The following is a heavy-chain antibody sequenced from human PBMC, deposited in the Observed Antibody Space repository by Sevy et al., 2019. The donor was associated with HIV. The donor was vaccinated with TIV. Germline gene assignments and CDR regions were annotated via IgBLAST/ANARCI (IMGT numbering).Heavy chain of an antibody. CDR1: GFTFNSYW. V-gene: IGHV3-7*01. Sequence: GGSLRLSCTASGFTFNSYWMSWVRQAPGRGLEWVANIKQDGSDMYYVDSVKGRFTISRDNAKNSLYLQMNSLRAEDTAVYYCARDLGVMGHSWKDILTTISTLIFDFWGQGTLVTVSS. CDR3: ARDLGVMGHSWKDILTTISTLIFDF. CDR2: IKQDGSDM. J-gene: IGHJ4*02. D-gene: IGHD5-12*01.